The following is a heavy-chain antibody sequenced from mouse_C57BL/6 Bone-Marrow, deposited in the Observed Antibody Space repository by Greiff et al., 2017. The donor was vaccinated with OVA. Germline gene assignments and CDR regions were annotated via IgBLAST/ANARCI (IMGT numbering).Heavy chain of an antibody. V-gene: IGHV14-4*01. CDR1: GFNIKDDY. CDR3: TTDGNPAWFAY. D-gene: IGHD2-1*01. J-gene: IGHJ3*01. CDR2: IDPENGDT. Sequence: EVQLKESGAELVRPGASVKLSCTASGFNIKDDYMHWVKQRPEQGLEWIGWIDPENGDTEYASKFQGKATITADTSSNTAYLQLSSLTSEDTAVYYCTTDGNPAWFAYWGQGTLVTVSA.